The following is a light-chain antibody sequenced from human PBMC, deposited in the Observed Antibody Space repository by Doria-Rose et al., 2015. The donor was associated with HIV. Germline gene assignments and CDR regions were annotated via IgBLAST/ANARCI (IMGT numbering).Light chain of an antibody. Sequence: ASTGDRVTITCRASQGISSYLAWYQQKPGKAPNLLIYAASTLQSGVPSRFGGSGSGTDFTLTISCLQSEDFATYYCQQYFSYPRAFGQGTRLEIK. CDR3: QQYFSYPRA. V-gene: IGKV1-8*01. CDR2: AAS. J-gene: IGKJ5*01. CDR1: QGISSY.